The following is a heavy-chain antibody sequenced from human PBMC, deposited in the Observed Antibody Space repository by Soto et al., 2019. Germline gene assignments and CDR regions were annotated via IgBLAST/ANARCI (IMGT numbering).Heavy chain of an antibody. CDR1: GFTFSNYA. Sequence: QVQMVESGGGVVQPGRSLRLSCAASGFTFSNYAMHWVRQAPGKGLDWVAVILHDGSAQYYADSVKGRFTISRDSSKNTLYLQMNRLITEDTAIYYCAREDYWVQGTLVTVSS. CDR2: ILHDGSAQ. CDR3: AREDY. J-gene: IGHJ4*02. V-gene: IGHV3-30-3*01.